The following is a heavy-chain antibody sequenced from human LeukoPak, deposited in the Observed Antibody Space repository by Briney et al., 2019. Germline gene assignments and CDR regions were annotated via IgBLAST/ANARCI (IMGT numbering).Heavy chain of an antibody. CDR3: ARAGDGSGSVGYYYMDV. D-gene: IGHD3-10*01. Sequence: SETLSLTCAVYGGSFSGYYWSWIRQPPGKGLEWIGKINHSGSTNYNPSLRSRVTISVDTSKNQFSLKLSSVTAADTAVYYCARAGDGSGSVGYYYMDVWGKGTTVTVSS. J-gene: IGHJ6*03. V-gene: IGHV4-34*01. CDR1: GGSFSGYY. CDR2: INHSGST.